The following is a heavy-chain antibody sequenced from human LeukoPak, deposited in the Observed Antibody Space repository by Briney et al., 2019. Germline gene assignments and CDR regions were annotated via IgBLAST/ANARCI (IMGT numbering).Heavy chain of an antibody. D-gene: IGHD6-19*01. J-gene: IGHJ5*02. CDR1: GGTFSSYA. V-gene: IGHV1-69*13. CDR2: IIPIFGTA. CDR3: ARESSSGWYGDWFDP. Sequence: SVKVSCKASGGTFSSYAISWVRQAPGQGLEWMGGIIPIFGTANYAQEFQGRVTITADESTSTAYMELSSLRSEDTAVYYCARESSSGWYGDWFDPWGQGTLVTVSS.